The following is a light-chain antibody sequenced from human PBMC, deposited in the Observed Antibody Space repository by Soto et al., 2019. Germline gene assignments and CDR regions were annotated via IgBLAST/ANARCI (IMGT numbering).Light chain of an antibody. Sequence: QSALTQTPSASGSLGQSVTISCTGTSSDVGAYDSVSWYQHHPGKAPTALIYEVSKRPSGVPDRFSGSKSGNTASLTVSGLQAEDEADYYCSSYAGNNNYVFGSGTKVTVL. CDR3: SSYAGNNNYV. CDR2: EVS. J-gene: IGLJ1*01. CDR1: SSDVGAYDS. V-gene: IGLV2-8*01.